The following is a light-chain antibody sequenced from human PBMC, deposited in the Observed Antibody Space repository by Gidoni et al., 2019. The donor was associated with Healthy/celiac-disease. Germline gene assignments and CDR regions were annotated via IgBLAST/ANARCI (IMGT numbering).Light chain of an antibody. J-gene: IGKJ2*01. V-gene: IGKV1-5*03. CDR3: QQYNSYPYT. CDR1: QSISSR. CDR2: IAS. Sequence: SQTTQSPSTLSASVGDRVTITCRASQSISSRLAWYQQKPGKAPKLLIYIASSLESGVPSRFSGSGSGTEFTLTISSLQPDDFATYYCQQYNSYPYTFGQGTKLEIK.